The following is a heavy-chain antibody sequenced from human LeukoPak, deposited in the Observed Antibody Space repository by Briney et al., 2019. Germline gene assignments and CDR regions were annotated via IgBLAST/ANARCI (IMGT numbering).Heavy chain of an antibody. J-gene: IGHJ4*02. CDR2: FDPEDGET. V-gene: IGHV1-24*01. CDR1: GYTLTELS. D-gene: IGHD3-22*01. CDR3: ATIDGHYDSIGY. Sequence: GASVKVSCKVSGYTLTELSMHWVRQAPGKGLEWMGGFDPEDGETIYAQKFQGRVTMTEDTSTDTAYMELSSLRSEDTAVYYCATIDGHYDSIGYWGQGTLVIVSS.